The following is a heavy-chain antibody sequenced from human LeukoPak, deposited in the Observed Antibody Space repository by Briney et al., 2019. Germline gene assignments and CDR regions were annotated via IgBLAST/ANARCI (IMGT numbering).Heavy chain of an antibody. D-gene: IGHD6-13*01. CDR3: ARSSSSWIFDY. Sequence: SETLSLTCAVSGGSISSSNWWSWVHPPPGKGLEWIGEIYHSGSTNYNPSLKSRVTISVDKSKNQFSLKLTSVTAADTAVYYCARSSSSWIFDYWGQGTQATVSS. CDR2: IYHSGST. CDR1: GGSISSSNW. J-gene: IGHJ4*02. V-gene: IGHV4-4*02.